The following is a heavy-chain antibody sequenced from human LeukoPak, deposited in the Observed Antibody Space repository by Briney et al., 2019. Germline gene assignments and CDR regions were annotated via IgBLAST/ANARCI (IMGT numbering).Heavy chain of an antibody. CDR1: GYTFTGYY. Sequence: ASVKVSCKASGYTFTGYYMHWVRQAPGQGLEWMGWINPNSGGTNYAQKFQGRVTMTRDTSISTAYMELSRLRSDDTAVYYCARDRTRPGKSGNSDYWGQGTLVTVSS. CDR2: INPNSGGT. J-gene: IGHJ4*02. D-gene: IGHD1-14*01. V-gene: IGHV1-2*02. CDR3: ARDRTRPGKSGNSDY.